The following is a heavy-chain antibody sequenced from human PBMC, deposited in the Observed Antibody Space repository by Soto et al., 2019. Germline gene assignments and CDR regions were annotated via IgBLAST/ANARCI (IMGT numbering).Heavy chain of an antibody. V-gene: IGHV3-30-3*01. Sequence: QVQLVESGGGVVQPGRSLRLSCAASGFTFSSYAMHWVRQAPGKGLEWVAVISYDGSNKYYADSVKGRFTISRDNSKNTLYLQMNSLRAEDTAVYYCARDGRNWRSYDFWSGYVPTARGMDVWGQGTTVTVSS. J-gene: IGHJ6*02. CDR3: ARDGRNWRSYDFWSGYVPTARGMDV. CDR1: GFTFSSYA. D-gene: IGHD3-3*01. CDR2: ISYDGSNK.